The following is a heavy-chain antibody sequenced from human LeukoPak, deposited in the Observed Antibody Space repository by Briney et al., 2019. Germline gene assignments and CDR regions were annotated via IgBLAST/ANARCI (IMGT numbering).Heavy chain of an antibody. CDR1: GGSFSGYY. J-gene: IGHJ4*02. V-gene: IGHV4-34*01. CDR2: INHSGST. CDR3: ARGGPNDYTDY. Sequence: SETLSLTCAVYGGSFSGYYWSWIRQPPGKGLEWIGEINHSGSTNYNPSLKSRVTISVDTSKNRFSLKLSSVTAADTAVYYCARGGPNDYTDYWGQGTLVTVSS.